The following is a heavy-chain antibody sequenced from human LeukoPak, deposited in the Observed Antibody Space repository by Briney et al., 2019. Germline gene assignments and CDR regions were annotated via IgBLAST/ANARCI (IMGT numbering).Heavy chain of an antibody. V-gene: IGHV4-34*01. CDR3: AGQAVDAGAGTTSYAFDV. J-gene: IGHJ3*01. Sequence: SETLSLTCTVSGGSISSYYWTWIRQPPGKGLEWIGEINHIGSNNYNPSLMSRVTILVDKSKNQFSLQLTSVTAADTAVYFCAGQAVDAGAGTTSYAFDVWDQGTMVTVSS. CDR1: GGSISSYY. CDR2: INHIGSN. D-gene: IGHD1-14*01.